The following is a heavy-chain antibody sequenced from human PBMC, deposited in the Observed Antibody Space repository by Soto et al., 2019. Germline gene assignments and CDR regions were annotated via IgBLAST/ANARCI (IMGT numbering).Heavy chain of an antibody. D-gene: IGHD6-19*01. CDR3: ARGWSGWRVWLDY. CDR2: INHSGST. Sequence: QVQLQQWGAGLLKPSETLSLTCAVYGGSFSGYYWSWIRQPPGKGLEWIGEINHSGSTNYNPSLKSRVPISLDTXKNQFSLKLSSVTAADTAVYYCARGWSGWRVWLDYWGQGTLVTVSS. V-gene: IGHV4-34*01. CDR1: GGSFSGYY. J-gene: IGHJ4*02.